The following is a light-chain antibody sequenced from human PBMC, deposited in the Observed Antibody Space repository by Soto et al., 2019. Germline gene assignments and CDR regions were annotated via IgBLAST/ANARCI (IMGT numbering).Light chain of an antibody. CDR1: SSDVGSYNL. CDR2: EGS. CDR3: CSYATGDSAV. V-gene: IGLV2-23*01. Sequence: QSALTQPASVSGSPGQSITISCTGTSSDVGSYNLVSWYQQHPGKAPKLMIFEGSKRPSGVSNRFSGSKSGNTASLTISVLQAEDEADYYCCSYATGDSAVFGGGTQLTVL. J-gene: IGLJ7*01.